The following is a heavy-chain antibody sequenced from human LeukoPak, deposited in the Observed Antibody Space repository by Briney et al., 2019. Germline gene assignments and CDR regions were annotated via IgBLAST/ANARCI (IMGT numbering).Heavy chain of an antibody. CDR1: GGSVSSYY. Sequence: PSETLSLTCSVSGGSVSSYYWSWIRQPPGEGLEWIGYIYYRGDIKYNPSLKSRVTISVDLSKNQFSLNVSSVTAADTAVYYCAREKVTYNCGRYHYYGMDIWGQGTTVTVSS. CDR3: AREKVTYNCGRYHYYGMDI. J-gene: IGHJ6*02. CDR2: IYYRGDI. V-gene: IGHV4-59*08. D-gene: IGHD1-1*01.